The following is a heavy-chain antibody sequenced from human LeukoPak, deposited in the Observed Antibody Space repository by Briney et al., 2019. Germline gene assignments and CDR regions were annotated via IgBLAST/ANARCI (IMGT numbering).Heavy chain of an antibody. D-gene: IGHD3-3*01. CDR1: GFTFSSYE. J-gene: IGHJ4*02. CDR3: ARGGYYGSGRYYFDS. Sequence: GGSLRLSCAASGFTFSSYEMNWVRQAPGKGLEWVSYISSSGSTIYYADSVKGRFTISRDNAKNSLYLQMNSLRAEDTAVYYCARGGYYGSGRYYFDSWGQGTLVTVSS. V-gene: IGHV3-48*03. CDR2: ISSSGSTI.